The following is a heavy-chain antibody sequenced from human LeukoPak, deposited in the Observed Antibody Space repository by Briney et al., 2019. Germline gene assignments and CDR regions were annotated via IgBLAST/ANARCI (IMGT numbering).Heavy chain of an antibody. CDR1: GFTFSSYS. J-gene: IGHJ4*02. CDR2: ISSSSSYI. Sequence: GGSLRLSCAASGFTFSSYSMNWVRQAPGKGLEWVSSISSSSSYIYYADSVKGRFTISRDNAKNSLYLQMNSLRAEDTAVYYCARDLKESFWGSYRSLITTIDYWGQGTLVTVSS. CDR3: ARDLKESFWGSYRSLITTIDY. V-gene: IGHV3-21*01. D-gene: IGHD3-16*02.